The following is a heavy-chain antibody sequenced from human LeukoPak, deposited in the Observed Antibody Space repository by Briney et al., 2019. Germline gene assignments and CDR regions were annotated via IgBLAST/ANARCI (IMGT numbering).Heavy chain of an antibody. J-gene: IGHJ4*02. CDR3: ASIDYDSFS. V-gene: IGHV4-34*01. CDR1: GGSLSGYY. D-gene: IGHD3-3*01. CDR2: INHSGST. Sequence: PSETLSLTCAVYGGSLSGYYWSWIRQPPGKGLEWIGEINHSGSTNYNPSLKRRLTISVDTSKNQFSLKLICVTAADTAVYYCASIDYDSFSGGQGTLVTVS.